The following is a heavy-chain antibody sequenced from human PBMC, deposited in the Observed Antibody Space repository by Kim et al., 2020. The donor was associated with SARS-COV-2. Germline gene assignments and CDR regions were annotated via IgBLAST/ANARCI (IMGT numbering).Heavy chain of an antibody. CDR2: IYYSGST. D-gene: IGHD5-18*01. Sequence: SETLSLTCTVSGGSISSGGYYWSWIRQHPGKGLEWIGYIYYSGSTYYNPSLKSRVTISVDTSKNQFSLKLSSVTAADTAVYYCARVEVDTAMVPGYFDLWGRGTLVTVSS. J-gene: IGHJ2*01. CDR1: GGSISSGGYY. V-gene: IGHV4-31*03. CDR3: ARVEVDTAMVPGYFDL.